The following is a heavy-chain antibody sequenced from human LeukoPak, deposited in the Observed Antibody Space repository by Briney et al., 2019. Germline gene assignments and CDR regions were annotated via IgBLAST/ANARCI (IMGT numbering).Heavy chain of an antibody. CDR2: ISSSGST. V-gene: IGHV4-61*02. D-gene: IGHD3-22*01. CDR3: ARGPYSYDSSGASDI. CDR1: GDSISSGDYY. J-gene: IGHJ3*02. Sequence: SETLSLTCTVSGDSISSGDYYWSWIRQPAGKGLEWIGRISSSGSTNYNPSLKSRVTISVDTSKNQFSLKLSSVTAADTAVYFCARGPYSYDSSGASDIWGQGTMVTVSS.